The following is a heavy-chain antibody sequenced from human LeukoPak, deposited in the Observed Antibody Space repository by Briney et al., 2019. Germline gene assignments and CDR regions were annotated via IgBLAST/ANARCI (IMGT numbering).Heavy chain of an antibody. D-gene: IGHD3-16*01. Sequence: SETVSLTCGVYGGSFSGYYWSWIRKPPGKGLEWIGQIHYTGSTAYNPSLRSRVTISGDTSKNQFSLKLSSVTAADTAVYYCARDGGYYFDSWGQGTLVTVPA. CDR3: ARDGGYYFDS. CDR1: GGSFSGYY. V-gene: IGHV4-34*01. J-gene: IGHJ4*02. CDR2: IHYTGST.